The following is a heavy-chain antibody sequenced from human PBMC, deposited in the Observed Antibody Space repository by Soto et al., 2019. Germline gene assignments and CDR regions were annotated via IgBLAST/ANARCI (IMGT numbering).Heavy chain of an antibody. Sequence: WVSAISGSGGSTYYADSVKGRFTISSDNSKNTLYLQMNSLRAEDTAVYYCAKVGVLFFFLQAEDGIRVVRSVSAFRRNRSSDL. CDR2: ISGSGGST. D-gene: IGHD3-16*01. J-gene: IGHJ2*01. V-gene: IGHV3-23*01. CDR3: AKVGVLFFFLQAEDGIRVVRSVSAFRRNRSSDL.